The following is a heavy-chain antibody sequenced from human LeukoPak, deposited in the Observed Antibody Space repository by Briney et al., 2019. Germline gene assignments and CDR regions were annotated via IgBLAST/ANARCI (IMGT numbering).Heavy chain of an antibody. V-gene: IGHV3-73*01. CDR3: TTDSTIVY. Sequence: GGSLRLSCAASGFTFSGSAMHWVRQASGKGLEWVGRIRSKANSYATAYAASVKGRFTISRDDSKNTAYLQMNSLETEDTAVYYCTTDSTIVYWGQGTLVTVSS. CDR1: GFTFSGSA. CDR2: IRSKANSYAT. D-gene: IGHD2/OR15-2a*01. J-gene: IGHJ4*02.